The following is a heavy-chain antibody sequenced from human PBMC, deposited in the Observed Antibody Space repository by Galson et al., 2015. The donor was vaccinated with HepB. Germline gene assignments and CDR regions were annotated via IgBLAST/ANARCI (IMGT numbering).Heavy chain of an antibody. J-gene: IGHJ6*02. CDR1: GFTFSSYS. Sequence: SLRLSCAASGFTFSSYSMNWVRQAPGKGLEWVSYISSSSSTIYYADSVKGRFTISRDNAKNSLYLQMNSLRDEDTAVYYCARDGGGDIVVVPAAYNYYYYYGMDVWGQGTTVTVSS. CDR3: ARDGGGDIVVVPAAYNYYYYYGMDV. CDR2: ISSSSSTI. V-gene: IGHV3-48*02. D-gene: IGHD2-2*01.